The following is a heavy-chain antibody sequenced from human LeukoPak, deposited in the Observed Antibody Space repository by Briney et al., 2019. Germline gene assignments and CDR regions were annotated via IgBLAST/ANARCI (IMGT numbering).Heavy chain of an antibody. V-gene: IGHV1-18*01. J-gene: IGHJ4*02. CDR3: AREPTRSGYYQRYFDY. D-gene: IGHD3-22*01. CDR1: GYTFTSYG. Sequence: VASVKVSCTASGYTFTSYGISWVRQAPGQGLEWMGWISAYNGNTNYAQKLQGRVTMTTDTSTSTAYMELRSLRSDDTAVYYCAREPTRSGYYQRYFDYWGQGTLVTVSS. CDR2: ISAYNGNT.